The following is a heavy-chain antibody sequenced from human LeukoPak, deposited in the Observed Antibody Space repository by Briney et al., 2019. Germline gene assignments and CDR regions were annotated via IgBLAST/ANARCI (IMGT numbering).Heavy chain of an antibody. CDR3: ARVPPSIAVAGYYYYMDV. CDR2: INPSGGST. CDR1: GYTFTSYY. D-gene: IGHD6-19*01. V-gene: IGHV1-46*01. Sequence: ASVKVSCKASGYTFTSYYMHWVRQAPGQGLEWMGIINPSGGSTSYAQKFQGRVTMTRDTSTSTVYMELSSLRSEDTAVYYCARVPPSIAVAGYYYYMDVWGKGTTVTVSS. J-gene: IGHJ6*03.